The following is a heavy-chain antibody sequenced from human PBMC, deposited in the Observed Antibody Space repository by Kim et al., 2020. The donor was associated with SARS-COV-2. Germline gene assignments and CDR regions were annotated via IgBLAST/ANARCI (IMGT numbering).Heavy chain of an antibody. V-gene: IGHV4-39*01. Sequence: SETLSLTCTVSGGSISSSSYYWGWIRQPPGKRLEWIGSIYYSGPTYYNPSLKSRVTTSVDTSKNQFSLKLSSVTAADTAVYYCARLFGGTGKYYFEYWG. J-gene: IGHJ4*01. CDR1: GGSISSSSYY. D-gene: IGHD3-16*01. CDR2: IYYSGPT. CDR3: ARLFGGTGKYYFEY.